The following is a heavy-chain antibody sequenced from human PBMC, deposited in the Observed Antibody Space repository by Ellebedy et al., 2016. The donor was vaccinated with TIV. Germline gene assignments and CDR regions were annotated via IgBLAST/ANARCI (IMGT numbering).Heavy chain of an antibody. CDR3: ATITGNTGYGMDV. Sequence: AASVKVSCKASGYTFTSYDINWVRQATGQGLEWMGWMNPNSDNSDYAPKFEGRLTMTRATSISTAYMELSSLRSEDTAVYYCATITGNTGYGMDVWGQGTTVTVSS. CDR2: MNPNSDNS. D-gene: IGHD1-7*01. CDR1: GYTFTSYD. V-gene: IGHV1-8*01. J-gene: IGHJ6*02.